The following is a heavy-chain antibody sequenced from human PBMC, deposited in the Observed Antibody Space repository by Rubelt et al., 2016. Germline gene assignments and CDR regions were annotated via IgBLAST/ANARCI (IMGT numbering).Heavy chain of an antibody. CDR1: GYTFTSHG. CDR3: ARGRLATTSIF. V-gene: IGHV1-18*01. CDR2: ISAYSGNT. Sequence: QVQLVQSGAEVKKPGASVKVSCKASGYTFTSHGMTWVRQAPGQGIEWMGWISAYSGNTHYAQKVQCRVTMTSNTSTSTAYMGLRSLRSDDTAVYYCARGRLATTSIFWGQGTPVTVSS. D-gene: IGHD1-26*01. J-gene: IGHJ4*02.